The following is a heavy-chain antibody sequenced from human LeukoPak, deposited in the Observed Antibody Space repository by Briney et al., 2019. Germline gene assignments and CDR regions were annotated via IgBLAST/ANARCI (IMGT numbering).Heavy chain of an antibody. D-gene: IGHD6-13*01. J-gene: IGHJ4*02. Sequence: GGSLRLSCAASGFTFSSYSMNWVRQAPGKGLEWVSSISSSTSYIYYVDSVKGRFTISRDNAKNSLYLQMNSLRAEDTAVYYCARDRWTAAGTFDYWGQGTLVTVSS. CDR2: ISSSTSYI. V-gene: IGHV3-21*01. CDR1: GFTFSSYS. CDR3: ARDRWTAAGTFDY.